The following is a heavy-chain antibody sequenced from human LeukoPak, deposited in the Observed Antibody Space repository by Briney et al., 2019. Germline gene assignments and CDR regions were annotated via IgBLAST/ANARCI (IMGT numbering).Heavy chain of an antibody. CDR2: ISYDGSNK. V-gene: IGHV3-30*18. CDR3: AKGVRYCSGGSCFNWFDP. J-gene: IGHJ5*02. Sequence: PGGSLRLSCAASGFTFSSYGMHWVRQAPGKGLEWVAVISYDGSNKYYADSVKGRFTISRDNSKNTLYLQMNSLRAEDTAVYYCAKGVRYCSGGSCFNWFDPWGQGTLVTVSS. CDR1: GFTFSSYG. D-gene: IGHD2-15*01.